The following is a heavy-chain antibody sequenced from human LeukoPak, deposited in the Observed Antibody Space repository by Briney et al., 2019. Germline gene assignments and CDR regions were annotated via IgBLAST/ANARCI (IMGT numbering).Heavy chain of an antibody. V-gene: IGHV4-34*01. CDR1: GGSFSGYY. Sequence: MSSETLSLTCAVYGGSFSGYYWSWIRQPPGKGLEWIGEINHSGSTNYNPSLKSQVTISVDTSKNLFSLKLSSVTAADTAVYYCARHGGCSGGSCYRKFDPWGQGALVTVS. CDR2: INHSGST. J-gene: IGHJ5*02. D-gene: IGHD2-15*01. CDR3: ARHGGCSGGSCYRKFDP.